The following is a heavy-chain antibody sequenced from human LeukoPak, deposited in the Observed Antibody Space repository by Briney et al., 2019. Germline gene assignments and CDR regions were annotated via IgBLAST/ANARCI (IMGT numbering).Heavy chain of an antibody. CDR1: GFTFSSYA. D-gene: IGHD2-21*02. V-gene: IGHV3-21*04. J-gene: IGHJ3*02. CDR3: AKDGAGDWPDAFDI. Sequence: GGSLRLSCAASGFTFSSYAMSWVRQAPGKGLEWVSSISSSSSYIYYADSVKGRFTISRDNAKNSLYLQMNSLRAEDTAVYFCAKDGAGDWPDAFDIWGQGTMVTVSS. CDR2: ISSSSSYI.